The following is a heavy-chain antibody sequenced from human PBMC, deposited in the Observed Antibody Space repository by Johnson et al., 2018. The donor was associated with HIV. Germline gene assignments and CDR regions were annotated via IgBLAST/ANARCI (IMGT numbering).Heavy chain of an antibody. J-gene: IGHJ3*02. Sequence: VQLVESGGGLVKPGGSLRLSCAASGFTFSDYYMSWIRQAPGKGLEWVSCINWNGGSTGYADSVKGRFTISRDNAKNSLYLQMNSLRAEDTALYYCARRDGFDYGYAFDIWGQGTMVTVSS. D-gene: IGHD5-12*01. V-gene: IGHV3-20*04. CDR2: INWNGGST. CDR3: ARRDGFDYGYAFDI. CDR1: GFTFSDYY.